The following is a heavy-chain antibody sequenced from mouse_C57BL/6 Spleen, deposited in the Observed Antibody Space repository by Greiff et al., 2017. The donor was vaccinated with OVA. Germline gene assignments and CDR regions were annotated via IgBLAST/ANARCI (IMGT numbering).Heavy chain of an antibody. CDR1: GYTFTSYW. CDR3: ARTPGGGYFDY. CDR2: IDPSDSYT. Sequence: QVQLKQPGAELVRPGPSVKLSCKASGYTFTSYWMHWVKQRPGQGLEWIGVIDPSDSYTNYNQKFKGKATLTVDTSSSTAYMQRSSLTLEDSAVYYCARTPGGGYFDYWGQGTTLTVSS. J-gene: IGHJ2*01. V-gene: IGHV1-59*01.